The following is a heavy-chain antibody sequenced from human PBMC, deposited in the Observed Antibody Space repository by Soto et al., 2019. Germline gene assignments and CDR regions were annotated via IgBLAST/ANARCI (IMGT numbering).Heavy chain of an antibody. CDR1: SASIRSYY. J-gene: IGHJ4*01. Sequence: SSETLSLTCTISSASIRSYYCTWIRQPPGKGLEWIGYIYYSGSTNYNPSLKSRVTISVDTSKDQFSLKLSSVTAADTAVFYFVRGLPTLTHWAHGTL. V-gene: IGHV4-59*01. CDR2: IYYSGST. CDR3: VRGLPTLTH.